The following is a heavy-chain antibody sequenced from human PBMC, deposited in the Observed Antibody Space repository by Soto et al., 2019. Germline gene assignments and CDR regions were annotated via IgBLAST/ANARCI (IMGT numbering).Heavy chain of an antibody. CDR1: GPAISSSEHY. J-gene: IGHJ6*04. CDR2: TYYSGRI. Sequence: PSETLSLTCNLSGPAISSSEHYWGWIRQSPGQGLQWLGTTYYSGRIDYNPSLKSRVTISVDTSKNQFSLRLASMTAADTAVYYCARDHSISVHGMDVWGKGPTGTDSS. D-gene: IGHD6-6*01. CDR3: ARDHSISVHGMDV. V-gene: IGHV4-39*02.